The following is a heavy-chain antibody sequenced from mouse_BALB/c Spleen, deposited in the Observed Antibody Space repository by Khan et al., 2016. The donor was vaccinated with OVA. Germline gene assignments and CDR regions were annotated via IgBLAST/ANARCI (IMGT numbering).Heavy chain of an antibody. D-gene: IGHD2-14*01. CDR2: INTYTGEP. V-gene: IGHV9-3-1*01. CDR1: GYMFTNYG. CDR3: ARREYYWSFDD. J-gene: IGHJ3*01. Sequence: QIQLVQSGPELKKPGETVKISCKASGYMFTNYGMDWVKQAPGKGLKWMGWINTYTGEPTYADDFKGRFAFSLETSANTAYLQINNLKNEDTTTYFCARREYYWSFDDGGEGTLVTVSA.